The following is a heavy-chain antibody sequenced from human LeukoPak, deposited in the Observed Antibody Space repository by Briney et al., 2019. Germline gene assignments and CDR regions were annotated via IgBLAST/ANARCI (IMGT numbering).Heavy chain of an antibody. CDR2: INPNRGGT. CDR1: GYTFTGYY. J-gene: IGHJ4*02. CDR3: ASGQVVVPAAKATASPGPY. D-gene: IGHD2-2*01. V-gene: IGHV1-2*06. Sequence: ASVKVSCKASGYTFTGYYMHWVRQAPGQGLEWMGRINPNRGGTNYAQKFQGRVTMTRDTSISTAYMELSRLRSDDTAVYYCASGQVVVPAAKATASPGPYWGQGTLVTVSS.